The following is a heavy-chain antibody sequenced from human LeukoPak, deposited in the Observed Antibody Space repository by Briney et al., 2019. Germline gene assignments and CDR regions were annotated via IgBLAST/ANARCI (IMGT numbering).Heavy chain of an antibody. CDR3: ARDLVPAATSYWFDP. J-gene: IGHJ5*02. V-gene: IGHV4-59*01. D-gene: IGHD2-2*01. CDR2: IYHSGST. CDR1: GGSISSYY. Sequence: SETLSLTCTVSGGSISSYYWSWLRHPPGDGLEGIGYIYHSGSTNYNPSLKSRVTISVDTSKNQFSLKLSSVTAADTAVYYCARDLVPAATSYWFDPWGQGTLVTVSS.